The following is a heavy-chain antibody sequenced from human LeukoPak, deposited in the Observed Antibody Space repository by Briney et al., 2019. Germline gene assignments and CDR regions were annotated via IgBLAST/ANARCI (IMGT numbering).Heavy chain of an antibody. CDR3: ARDRTRTGGYYYGMDV. CDR2: IYSGGST. V-gene: IGHV3-66*01. Sequence: GGSLRLSCAASGFTASSNYMSWVRQAPGKGLEWVSVIYSGGSTYYADSVKGRFTISRDNSKNTLYLQMNSLRAEDTAVYYCARDRTRTGGYYYGMDVWGQGTTVTVSS. D-gene: IGHD1-14*01. CDR1: GFTASSNY. J-gene: IGHJ6*02.